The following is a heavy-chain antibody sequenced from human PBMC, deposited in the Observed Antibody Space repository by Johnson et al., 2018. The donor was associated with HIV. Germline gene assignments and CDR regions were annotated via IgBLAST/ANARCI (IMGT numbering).Heavy chain of an antibody. J-gene: IGHJ3*01. CDR2: SGSGGST. CDR1: GFTVSSNY. CDR3: VRDADDAFDV. Sequence: VQLVESGGGLIQPGGSLRLSCAASGFTVSSNYMSWVRQAPGKGLEWVSAISGSGGSTYYADSVKGRFTISRDNSKNTLYLQMNSLRAEDTAVYYCVRDADDAFDVWGQGTMVTVSS. V-gene: IGHV3-53*01.